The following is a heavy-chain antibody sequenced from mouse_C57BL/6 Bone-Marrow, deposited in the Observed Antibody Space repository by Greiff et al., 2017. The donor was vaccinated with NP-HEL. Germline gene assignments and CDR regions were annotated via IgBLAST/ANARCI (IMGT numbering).Heavy chain of an antibody. CDR2: ISSGSSTI. Sequence: EVQLEESGAGLVKPGGSLKLSCAASGFTFSDYGMHWVRQAPEKGLEWVAYISSGSSTIYYADTVKGRFTISRDNAKNTLFLQMTSLWFEDTAMYYCARRYRGLYYYAMDYWGQGTSVTVSS. J-gene: IGHJ4*01. CDR3: ARRYRGLYYYAMDY. CDR1: GFTFSDYG. V-gene: IGHV5-17*01. D-gene: IGHD2-12*01.